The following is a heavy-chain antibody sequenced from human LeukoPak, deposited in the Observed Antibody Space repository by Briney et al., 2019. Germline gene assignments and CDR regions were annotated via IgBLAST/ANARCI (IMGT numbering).Heavy chain of an antibody. V-gene: IGHV3-21*01. Sequence: GGSLRLSCAASGFTFSSYSMNWVRQAPGRGLEWVSSISSSSSYICYADSVKGRFTISRDNAKNSLYLQMNSLRAEDTAVYYCARDSRSYGSGSYYGLYWGQGTLVTVSS. D-gene: IGHD3-10*01. J-gene: IGHJ4*02. CDR1: GFTFSSYS. CDR3: ARDSRSYGSGSYYGLY. CDR2: ISSSSSYI.